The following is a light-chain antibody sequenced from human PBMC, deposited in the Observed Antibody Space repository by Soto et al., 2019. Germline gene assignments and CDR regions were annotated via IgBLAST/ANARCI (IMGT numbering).Light chain of an antibody. CDR3: QQYNTYPWT. Sequence: DIQMTQSPSTLSAFVGDRVTITCRASQSISTWLAWYQQKPGKAPKLLIYKASSLKSGVPSRFSGSGSGTEFTLTISSLQPDDFASYHCQQYNTYPWTFGQGTKVEIK. CDR2: KAS. J-gene: IGKJ1*01. CDR1: QSISTW. V-gene: IGKV1-5*03.